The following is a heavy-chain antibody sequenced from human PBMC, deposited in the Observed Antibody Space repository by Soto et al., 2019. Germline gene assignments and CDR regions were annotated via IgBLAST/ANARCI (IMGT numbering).Heavy chain of an antibody. V-gene: IGHV3-48*02. Sequence: EVQLVESGGGLVQPGGSLRLSCAASGFTFSSYSMHWVRQAPEKGLEWVSYISSRSSTIYYADSVKGRFTISRDKAKNSLYLQMNSLRDEDTAVYYCARDQGAGWFGRHFDLWGRGTLVTVSS. CDR3: ARDQGAGWFGRHFDL. D-gene: IGHD3-10*01. CDR1: GFTFSSYS. CDR2: ISSRSSTI. J-gene: IGHJ2*01.